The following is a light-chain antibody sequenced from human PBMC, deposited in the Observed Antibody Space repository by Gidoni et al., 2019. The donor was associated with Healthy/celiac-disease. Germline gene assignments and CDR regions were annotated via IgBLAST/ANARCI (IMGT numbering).Light chain of an antibody. CDR1: QSVLYRSNNKNY. CDR3: QQYYSTPLT. Sequence: DIVMTPSPDSLAVSLGERATINCQSSQSVLYRSNNKNYLAWYPQKPGQPPKLLIYWASTRESGVPDRFSGSGSGTDFTLTISRLQAEDVAVYYCQQYYSTPLTFGGGTKVEIK. V-gene: IGKV4-1*01. CDR2: WAS. J-gene: IGKJ4*01.